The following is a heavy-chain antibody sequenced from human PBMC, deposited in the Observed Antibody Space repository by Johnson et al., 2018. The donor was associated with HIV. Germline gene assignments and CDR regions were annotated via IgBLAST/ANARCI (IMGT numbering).Heavy chain of an antibody. CDR3: AGLGGSHDAFDI. J-gene: IGHJ3*02. D-gene: IGHD1-26*01. Sequence: VQLLESGGGLVQPGRSLRLSCAASGFTFSSYAMSWVRQAPGKGLAWVSGISGSGGSTNYADSVKGRFTISRDNSKNTLYLQMNSLRAEDMAVYYCAGLGGSHDAFDIWGQGTMVTVSS. CDR2: ISGSGGST. V-gene: IGHV3-23*01. CDR1: GFTFSSYA.